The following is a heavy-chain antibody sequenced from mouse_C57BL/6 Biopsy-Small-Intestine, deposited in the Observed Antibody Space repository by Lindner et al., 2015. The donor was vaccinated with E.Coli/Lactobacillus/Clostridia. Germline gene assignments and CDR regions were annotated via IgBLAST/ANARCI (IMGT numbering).Heavy chain of an antibody. CDR3: ARFDYSGSSYPFAY. V-gene: IGHV1-22*01. J-gene: IGHJ3*01. CDR1: GYTFTDYN. Sequence: VQLQESGFTELVKPGASVKMSCKASGYTFTDYNIHWVKQSHGKSLEWIGYINPNNGNIVYNQKFKGKATLTVNKSSSTAYMELRSLTSDDSAVYYCARFDYSGSSYPFAYWGQGTLVTVSA. CDR2: INPNNGNI. D-gene: IGHD1-1*01.